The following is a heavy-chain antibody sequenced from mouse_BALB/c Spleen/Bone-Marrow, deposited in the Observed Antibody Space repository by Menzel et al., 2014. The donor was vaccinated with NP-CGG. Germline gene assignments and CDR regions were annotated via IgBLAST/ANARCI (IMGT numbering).Heavy chain of an antibody. D-gene: IGHD1-1*02. Sequence: EVQLQQSGAELVKPGASVKLSCTASGFNIKDTYMHWVKQRPEQGLEWIGRIDPANGNTKYDRKFQGKATITADTSSNTAYLQLSSLTSEDTAVYYCARVKLWSYAMDYWGQGTSVTVSS. CDR3: ARVKLWSYAMDY. V-gene: IGHV14-3*02. CDR1: GFNIKDTY. J-gene: IGHJ4*01. CDR2: IDPANGNT.